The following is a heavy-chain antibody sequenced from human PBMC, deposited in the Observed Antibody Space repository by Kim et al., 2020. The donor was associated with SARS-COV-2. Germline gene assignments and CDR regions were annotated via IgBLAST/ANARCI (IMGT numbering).Heavy chain of an antibody. CDR1: GFTFNTYG. CDR2: ISYDGSKT. Sequence: GGSLRLSCAASGFTFNTYGMHWVRQAPGKGLEWVAVISYDGSKTYYADSVKGRFTISRDNYKNTLYLQMNSLRIEDTAVYYCAKSFTVSYFGYDYWGQGALGTVSS. D-gene: IGHD1-26*01. CDR3: AKSFTVSYFGYDY. V-gene: IGHV3-30*18. J-gene: IGHJ4*02.